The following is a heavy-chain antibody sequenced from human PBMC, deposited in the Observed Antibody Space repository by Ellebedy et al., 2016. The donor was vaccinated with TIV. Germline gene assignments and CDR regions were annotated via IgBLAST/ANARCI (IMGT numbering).Heavy chain of an antibody. CDR2: INPDSGGT. CDR3: ARVRRGSSGMDV. V-gene: IGHV1-2*02. J-gene: IGHJ6*02. Sequence: ASVKVSCKASGYTFISYGISWVRQAPGQGLEWMGWINPDSGGTNFAQKFQGRVTMTRDTSVSTAYMELSRLESDDTAVYYCARVRRGSSGMDVWGQGTAVTVS. CDR1: GYTFISYG. D-gene: IGHD6-19*01.